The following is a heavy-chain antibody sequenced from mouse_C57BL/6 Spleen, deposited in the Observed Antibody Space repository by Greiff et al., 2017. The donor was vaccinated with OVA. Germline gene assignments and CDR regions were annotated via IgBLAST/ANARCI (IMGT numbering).Heavy chain of an antibody. V-gene: IGHV1-26*01. D-gene: IGHD2-14*01. CDR1: GYTFTDYY. CDR3: AREYDTAWFAY. J-gene: IGHJ3*01. CDR2: INPNNGGT. Sequence: EVQLQQSGPELVKPGASVKISCKASGYTFTDYYMNWVKQSHGKSLEWIGDINPNNGGTSYNQKFKGKATLTVDKSSSTAYMELRSLTSEDSAVYYCAREYDTAWFAYWGQGTLVTVSA.